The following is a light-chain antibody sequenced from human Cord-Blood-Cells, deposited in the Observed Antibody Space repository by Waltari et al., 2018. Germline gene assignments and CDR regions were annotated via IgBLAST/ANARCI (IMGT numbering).Light chain of an antibody. CDR1: SSNIGSNY. J-gene: IGLJ3*02. CDR3: AAWDDSLSGPV. CDR2: RNN. Sequence: QSVLTQPPSASGTPGQRVTISCSGSSSNIGSNYVYWYQQLTGTAPKLLIYRNNQRPSGVPDRFSGSKSGTSASLAISGRRSEDEADYYCAAWDDSLSGPVFGGGTKLTVL. V-gene: IGLV1-47*01.